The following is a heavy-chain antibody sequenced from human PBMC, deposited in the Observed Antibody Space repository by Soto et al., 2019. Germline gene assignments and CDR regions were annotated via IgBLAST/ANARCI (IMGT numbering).Heavy chain of an antibody. CDR3: ARDRATGFGSVVRRNWLDP. CDR1: GYIFTTSA. V-gene: IGHV1-3*04. CDR2: INTGNGNT. J-gene: IGHJ5*02. Sequence: QIQLVQSGAEVKKPGASVRVSCMTSGYIFTTSAMHWVRLAPGQRLEWLGWINTGNGNTQYSQNFQGRVTITRDTSAKTAYMELGSLRSEDTAVYYCARDRATGFGSVVRRNWLDPWGQGTLVTVSS. D-gene: IGHD2-15*01.